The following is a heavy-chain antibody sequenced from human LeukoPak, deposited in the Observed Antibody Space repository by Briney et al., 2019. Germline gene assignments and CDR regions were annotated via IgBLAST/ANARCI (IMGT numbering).Heavy chain of an antibody. CDR1: GGSISSGGYY. J-gene: IGHJ5*02. CDR2: IYYSGST. CDR3: ARDGGYYGSGIYYPFDP. D-gene: IGHD3-10*01. Sequence: SSETLSLTCTVSGGSISSGGYYWSWIRQHPGKGLEWIGYIYYSGSTYDNPSLKSRVTISVDTSKNQFSLKLSSVTAADTTVYYCARDGGYYGSGIYYPFDPWGQGTLVTVSS. V-gene: IGHV4-31*03.